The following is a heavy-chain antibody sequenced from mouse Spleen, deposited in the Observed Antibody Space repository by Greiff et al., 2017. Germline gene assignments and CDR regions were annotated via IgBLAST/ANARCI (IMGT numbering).Heavy chain of an antibody. Sequence: DVQLVESGGGLVKPGGSLKLSCAASGFTFSSYTMSWVRQTPEKRLEWVATISSGGSYTYYPDSVKGRFTISRDNAKNTLYLQMSSLKSEDTAMYYCTRGDYDEVAYWGQGTLVTVSA. CDR1: GFTFSSYT. CDR3: TRGDYDEVAY. V-gene: IGHV5-6-4*01. D-gene: IGHD2-4*01. CDR2: ISSGGSYT. J-gene: IGHJ3*01.